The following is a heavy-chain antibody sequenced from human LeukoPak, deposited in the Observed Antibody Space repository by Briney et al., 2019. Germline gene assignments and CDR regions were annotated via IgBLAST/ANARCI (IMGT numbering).Heavy chain of an antibody. CDR3: ARVPLSHYYDSSGYYLVYFDY. CDR2: IIPILGIA. V-gene: IGHV1-69*04. Sequence: SVKVSCKASGGTFSSYAISWVRQAPGQGLEWMGMIIPILGIANYAQKFQGRVTITADKSTSTAYMELSSLRSEDTAVYYCARVPLSHYYDSSGYYLVYFDYWGQGTLVAVSS. J-gene: IGHJ4*02. CDR1: GGTFSSYA. D-gene: IGHD3-22*01.